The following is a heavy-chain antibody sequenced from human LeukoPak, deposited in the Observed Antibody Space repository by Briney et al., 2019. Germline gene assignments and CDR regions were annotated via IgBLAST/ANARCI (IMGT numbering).Heavy chain of an antibody. D-gene: IGHD6-6*01. CDR2: IYTSGGT. CDR1: GDSISSYY. Sequence: SETLSLTCTVSGDSISSYYWSWIRQPPGKGLEWIGYIYTSGGTNYIPSLKGRVTISNDTSKNQFSLKLSSVTAADSAVYYCARLTRLSTSPDRYYLDYWGQGTLVTVSS. J-gene: IGHJ4*02. V-gene: IGHV4-4*09. CDR3: ARLTRLSTSPDRYYLDY.